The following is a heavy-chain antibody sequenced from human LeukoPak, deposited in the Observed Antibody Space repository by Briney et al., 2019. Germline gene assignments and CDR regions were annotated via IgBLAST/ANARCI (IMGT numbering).Heavy chain of an antibody. V-gene: IGHV3-21*01. CDR1: GFTFSSYS. D-gene: IGHD3-3*02. J-gene: IGHJ6*04. CDR3: ARCSDSISQVDV. Sequence: PGGSLRLSCAASGFTFSSYSMNWVRQAPGKGLEWVSSISSSSSYIYYADSVKGRFTISKDNAKNSLYLQMNSLRAEDTAVYYCARCSDSISQVDVWGKGTTVTVSS. CDR2: ISSSSSYI.